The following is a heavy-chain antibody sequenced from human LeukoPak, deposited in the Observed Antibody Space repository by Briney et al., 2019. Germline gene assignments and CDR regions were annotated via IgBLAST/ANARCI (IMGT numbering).Heavy chain of an antibody. J-gene: IGHJ4*02. CDR3: ARAHNWKYGTFDY. D-gene: IGHD1-7*01. Sequence: GGSLRLSCAASGFTFTTYWMSWVRQAPGKGLEWVANIKQDGTEKYYVDSVKGRFTISRDNAKNSLYLQMNSLRVEDTAVYYCARAHNWKYGTFDYWGQGTLVTVSS. CDR1: GFTFTTYW. V-gene: IGHV3-7*01. CDR2: IKQDGTEK.